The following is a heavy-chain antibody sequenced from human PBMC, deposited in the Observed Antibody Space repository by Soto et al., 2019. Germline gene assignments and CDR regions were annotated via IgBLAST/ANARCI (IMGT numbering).Heavy chain of an antibody. CDR2: MNPNSGNT. V-gene: IGHV1-8*01. J-gene: IGHJ6*03. CDR3: ARVDTNYYYYYYMDV. CDR1: GYTFTSYD. Sequence: ASVKVSCKASGYTFTSYDINWVRQATGQGLEWMGWMNPNSGNTGYAQKFQGRVTMTRNTSISTAYMELSSLRSEDTAVYYCARVDTNYYYYYYMDVWGKGTTVTVSS. D-gene: IGHD5-18*01.